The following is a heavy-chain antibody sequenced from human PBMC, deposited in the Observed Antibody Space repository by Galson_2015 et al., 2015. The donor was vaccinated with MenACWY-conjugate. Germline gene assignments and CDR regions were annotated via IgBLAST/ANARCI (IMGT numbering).Heavy chain of an antibody. D-gene: IGHD5-18*01. J-gene: IGHJ4*02. V-gene: IGHV3-48*04. CDR2: IDSTTITI. Sequence: SLRLSCAASGFSFRSYGMNWVRQAPGKGLEWVSYIDSTTITIYYADSVRGRFTISRDNAKNSLYLQMNSLRAEDAAVYYCARDLGYSGGYWGQGTLVTVSS. CDR3: ARDLGYSGGY. CDR1: GFSFRSYG.